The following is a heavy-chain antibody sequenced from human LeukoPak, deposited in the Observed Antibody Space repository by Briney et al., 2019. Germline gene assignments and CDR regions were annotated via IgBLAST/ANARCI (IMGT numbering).Heavy chain of an antibody. D-gene: IGHD4-23*01. J-gene: IGHJ5*02. CDR3: AISTVVTYYNWFDP. CDR1: GYSISSGYY. CDR2: IYHSGST. V-gene: IGHV4-38-2*02. Sequence: SETLSLTCTVSGYSISSGYYWGWIRQPPGKGLEWIGSIYHSGSTYYNPSLKSRVTISVDTSKNQFSLKLSSVTAADTAVYYCAISTVVTYYNWFDPWGQGTLVTVSS.